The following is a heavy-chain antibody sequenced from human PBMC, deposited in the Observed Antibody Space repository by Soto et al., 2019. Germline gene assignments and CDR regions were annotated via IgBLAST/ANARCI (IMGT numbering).Heavy chain of an antibody. D-gene: IGHD3-3*01. CDR2: INPNSGGT. CDR3: ARAFDGFWSGYRSGGMDF. V-gene: IGHV1-2*04. CDR1: GYTFTGYY. Sequence: ASVKVSCKASGYTFTGYYMHWVRQAPGQGLEWMGWINPNSGGTNYAQKFQGWVTMTRDTSISTAYMELSRLRSDDTAVYYCARAFDGFWSGYRSGGMDFWGQGTTVTVSS. J-gene: IGHJ6*02.